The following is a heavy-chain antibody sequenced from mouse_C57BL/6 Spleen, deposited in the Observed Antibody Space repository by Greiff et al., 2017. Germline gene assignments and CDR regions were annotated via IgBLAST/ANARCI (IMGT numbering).Heavy chain of an antibody. V-gene: IGHV8-12*01. CDR3: ARNLGEGYFDV. J-gene: IGHJ1*03. Sequence: QVTLKVSGPGILQSSQTLSLTCSFSGFSLSTSCMGVSWLRQRSGKGLEWLAHIYWDDDKRYNPCLKSRLAISKATSRNQVFLKLTSVDTADTATDCCARNLGEGYFDVWGTGTTVTVAS. CDR1: GFSLSTSCMG. D-gene: IGHD3-3*01. CDR2: IYWDDDK.